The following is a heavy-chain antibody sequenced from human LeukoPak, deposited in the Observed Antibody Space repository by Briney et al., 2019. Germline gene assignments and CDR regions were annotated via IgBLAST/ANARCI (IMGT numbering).Heavy chain of an antibody. CDR1: GGSISSGTYY. J-gene: IGHJ6*03. D-gene: IGHD3-22*01. V-gene: IGHV4-61*02. CDR2: IYTSGST. Sequence: PSQTLSLTCTVSGGSISSGTYYWSWIRQPAGKGLEWIGRIYTSGSTNYNPSLKSRVTISVDTSKNQFSLKLSSVTAADTAVYYCTRNYDSSGYYPHYYYYYMDVWGKGTTVTVSS. CDR3: TRNYDSSGYYPHYYYYYMDV.